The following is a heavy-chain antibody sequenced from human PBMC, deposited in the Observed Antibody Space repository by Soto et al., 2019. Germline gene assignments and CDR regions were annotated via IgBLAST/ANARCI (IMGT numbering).Heavy chain of an antibody. D-gene: IGHD2-15*01. Sequence: ASVKVSCKASGYTFTSYAMHWVRQAPGQRLEWMGWINAGNGNTKYSQKFQGRVTITRDTSASTAYMELSSLRPEDTAVYYCATTRHCSGGSCLNNAFEIWGQGTMVTVSS. CDR3: ATTRHCSGGSCLNNAFEI. V-gene: IGHV1-3*01. J-gene: IGHJ3*02. CDR2: INAGNGNT. CDR1: GYTFTSYA.